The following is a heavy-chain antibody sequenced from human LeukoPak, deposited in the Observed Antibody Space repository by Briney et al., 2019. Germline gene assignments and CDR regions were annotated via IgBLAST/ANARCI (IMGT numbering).Heavy chain of an antibody. V-gene: IGHV1-2*02. J-gene: IGHJ4*02. Sequence: AASVKVSCKASGYTFTGYYMHWVRQAPGQGLEWMGWINANSGGTNYAQKFQGRVTVTRDTSISTAYMELSSLISDDTAVYYCARALYSGSYYFDYWGQGTLVTVSS. CDR3: ARALYSGSYYFDY. D-gene: IGHD1-26*01. CDR1: GYTFTGYY. CDR2: INANSGGT.